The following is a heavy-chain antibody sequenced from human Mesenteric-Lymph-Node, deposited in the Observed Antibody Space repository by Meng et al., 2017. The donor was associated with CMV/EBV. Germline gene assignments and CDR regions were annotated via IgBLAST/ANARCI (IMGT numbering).Heavy chain of an antibody. CDR3: ARDEDIVVVPAAIRDYYYGMDV. V-gene: IGHV3-21*04. CDR1: GFTFSSNS. Sequence: GESLKISCAASGFTFSSNSMRWVRQAPGKGLEWVSSISSSSSYIYYADSVKGRFTISRDNAKNSLYLQMNSLRAEDTAVYYCARDEDIVVVPAAIRDYYYGMDVWGQGTTVTVSS. J-gene: IGHJ6*02. D-gene: IGHD2-2*02. CDR2: ISSSSSYI.